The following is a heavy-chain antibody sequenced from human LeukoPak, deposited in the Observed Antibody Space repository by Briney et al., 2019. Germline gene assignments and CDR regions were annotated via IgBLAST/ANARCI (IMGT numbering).Heavy chain of an antibody. CDR2: IGTAGDT. Sequence: GGSLRLSCAASGFTFSSYDMHWVRQATAKGLEWVSAIGTAGDTYYPGSVKGRFTISRESAKNSLYLQMNSLRAGDTAVYYCARGYDILTGDNYFDYWGQGTLVTVSS. CDR1: GFTFSSYD. D-gene: IGHD3-9*01. CDR3: ARGYDILTGDNYFDY. V-gene: IGHV3-13*01. J-gene: IGHJ4*02.